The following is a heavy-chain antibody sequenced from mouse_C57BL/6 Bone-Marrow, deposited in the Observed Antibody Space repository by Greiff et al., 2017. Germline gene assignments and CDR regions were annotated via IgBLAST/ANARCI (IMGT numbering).Heavy chain of an antibody. Sequence: QVQLQQPGAELVKPGASVKLSCKASGYTFTSYWMHWVKQRPGQGLEWIGMIHPNSGSTNYNEKFKSKATLTVDKSTSTAYMQLSSLTSEDSAVYYCASDYGSDFDYGGQGTTLTVSA. CDR2: IHPNSGST. V-gene: IGHV1-64*01. D-gene: IGHD1-1*01. J-gene: IGHJ2*01. CDR3: ASDYGSDFDY. CDR1: GYTFTSYW.